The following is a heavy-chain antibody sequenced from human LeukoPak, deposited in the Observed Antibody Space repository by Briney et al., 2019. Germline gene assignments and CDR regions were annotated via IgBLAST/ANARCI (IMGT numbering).Heavy chain of an antibody. D-gene: IGHD3-22*01. CDR2: IIPIFGTA. Sequence: GASVKVSCKASGGTFSSYAISWVRQAPGQGLEWMGGIIPIFGTASYAQKFQGRVTITADESTSTAYMELSSLRSEDTAVYYCARDDDSSGYYSYWGQGTLVTVSS. J-gene: IGHJ4*02. CDR1: GGTFSSYA. CDR3: ARDDDSSGYYSY. V-gene: IGHV1-69*13.